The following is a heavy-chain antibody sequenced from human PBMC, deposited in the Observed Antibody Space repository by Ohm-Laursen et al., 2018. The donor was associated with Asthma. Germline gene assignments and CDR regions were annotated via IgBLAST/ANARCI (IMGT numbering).Heavy chain of an antibody. CDR1: GFTVGSDY. J-gene: IGHJ3*02. CDR2: IYSGGTT. D-gene: IGHD6-19*01. CDR3: AKDLLAVAGNAAFDI. Sequence: GSLRLSCAASGFTVGSDYMTWVRQAPGKGLEWVSAIYSGGTTYYADSVRGRFTISRDNSKNTLYLQMNSLRAEDTAVYYCAKDLLAVAGNAAFDIWGQGTMVTVSS. V-gene: IGHV3-53*05.